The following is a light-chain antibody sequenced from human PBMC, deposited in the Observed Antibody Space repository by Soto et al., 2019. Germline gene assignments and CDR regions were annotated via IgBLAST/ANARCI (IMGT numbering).Light chain of an antibody. CDR2: DVS. J-gene: IGLJ2*01. Sequence: QSALTQPRSVSGSPGQSVTISCTGTSSDVGGYNYVSWYQQHPGKAPKLMIYDVSKRPSGVPDRFSGSKSGNTASLTISGLQADDESYYYCTSYSSGSSLVIFGGGTKVTVL. CDR1: SSDVGGYNY. V-gene: IGLV2-11*01. CDR3: TSYSSGSSLVI.